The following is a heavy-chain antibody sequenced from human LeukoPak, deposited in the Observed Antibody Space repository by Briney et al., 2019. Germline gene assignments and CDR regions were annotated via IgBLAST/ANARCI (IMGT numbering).Heavy chain of an antibody. CDR3: VRSPIGASAY. Sequence: GPSVKDSCKPSGYTFTDSYIHWVRQAPGVGLQWMGWISPNNGDSKYAEDFQDRVTMTRDTSINTAYMELTGLTPDDTAVYYCVRSPIGASAYWGRGTLVTVSS. D-gene: IGHD3-10*01. CDR2: ISPNNGDS. V-gene: IGHV1-2*02. J-gene: IGHJ4*02. CDR1: GYTFTDSY.